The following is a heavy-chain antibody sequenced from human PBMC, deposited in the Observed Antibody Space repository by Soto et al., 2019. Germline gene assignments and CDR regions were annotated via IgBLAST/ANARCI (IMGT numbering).Heavy chain of an antibody. J-gene: IGHJ3*02. V-gene: IGHV3-9*01. Sequence: PVGSLRLSCAASGFTFDDYAMHWVRQAPGKGLEWVSGISWNSGSIGYADSVKGRFTISRDNAKNSLYLQMNSLRAEDTALYYCAKPLASDAFDIWGQGTMVTVSS. CDR1: GFTFDDYA. CDR2: ISWNSGSI. CDR3: AKPLASDAFDI.